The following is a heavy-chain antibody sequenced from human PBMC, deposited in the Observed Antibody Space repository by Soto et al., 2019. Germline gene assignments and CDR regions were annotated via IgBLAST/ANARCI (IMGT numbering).Heavy chain of an antibody. D-gene: IGHD3-10*01. CDR2: IIPIFGTA. Sequence: SVKVSCKASGGTFSSYAISWVRQAPGQGLEWMGGIIPIFGTANYAQKFQGRVTITADESTSTAYMELSSLRSEDTAVYYCARQVASNTMVRGVIRDYYYYGMDVWGQGTTVTVSS. CDR3: ARQVASNTMVRGVIRDYYYYGMDV. CDR1: GGTFSSYA. J-gene: IGHJ6*02. V-gene: IGHV1-69*13.